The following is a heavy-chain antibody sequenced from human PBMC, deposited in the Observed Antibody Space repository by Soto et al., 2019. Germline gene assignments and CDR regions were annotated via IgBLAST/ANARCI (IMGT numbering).Heavy chain of an antibody. V-gene: IGHV1-46*01. CDR3: ASMEPHNDFWSANYYFAY. CDR2: INPSGGST. Sequence: ASVKVSCKASGYTFTSYYMHWVRQAPGQGLEWMGIINPSGGSTSYAQKFQGRVTMTRDTSTSTVYMELSSLRSEDTAVYFCASMEPHNDFWSANYYFAYWGQGTLVTVSS. CDR1: GYTFTSYY. J-gene: IGHJ4*01. D-gene: IGHD3-3*01.